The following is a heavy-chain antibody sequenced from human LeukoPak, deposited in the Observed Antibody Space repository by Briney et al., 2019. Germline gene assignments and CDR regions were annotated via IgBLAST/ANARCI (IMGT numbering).Heavy chain of an antibody. CDR2: IKQDGSEK. CDR1: GFSFSNDW. V-gene: IGHV3-7*04. Sequence: GGSLRLSCAASGFSFSNDWMSWVCQAPGKGLEWVANIKQDGSEKYYVDSVKGRFTISRDNARNSLYLQMNSLRAEDTAMYYCARERWLQLWYFDYWGQGTLVTVSS. CDR3: ARERWLQLWYFDY. D-gene: IGHD5-24*01. J-gene: IGHJ4*02.